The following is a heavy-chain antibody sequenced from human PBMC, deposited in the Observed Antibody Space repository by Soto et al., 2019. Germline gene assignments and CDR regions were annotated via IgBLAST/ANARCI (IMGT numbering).Heavy chain of an antibody. CDR2: ISAANGNT. Sequence: QVPLVQSGAEVKTPGASVKVSCQASGYTFTKYAMHWMRQAPGQRLEWMGWISAANGNTRYSHEFQGRVTITRDASASTAYIELSSLRSEDTAVYYCARRAVAAAFDFWGQGTLVTVSS. CDR3: ARRAVAAAFDF. V-gene: IGHV1-3*01. CDR1: GYTFTKYA. D-gene: IGHD6-19*01. J-gene: IGHJ4*02.